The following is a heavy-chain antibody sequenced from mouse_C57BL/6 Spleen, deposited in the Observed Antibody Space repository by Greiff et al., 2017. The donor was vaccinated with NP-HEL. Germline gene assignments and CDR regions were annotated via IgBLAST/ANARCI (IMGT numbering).Heavy chain of an antibody. Sequence: QVQLKESGAELVRPGASVTLSCKASGYTFTDYEMHWVKQTPVHGLEWIGAIDPETGGTAYNQKFKGKAILTADKSSSTAYMELRSLTSEDSAVYYCTRTLITTVVAGFDYWGQGTTLTVSS. CDR3: TRTLITTVVAGFDY. CDR1: GYTFTDYE. D-gene: IGHD1-1*01. V-gene: IGHV1-15*01. CDR2: IDPETGGT. J-gene: IGHJ2*01.